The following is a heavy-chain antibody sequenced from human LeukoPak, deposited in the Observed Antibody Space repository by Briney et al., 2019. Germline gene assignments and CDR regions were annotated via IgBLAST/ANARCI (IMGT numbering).Heavy chain of an antibody. CDR3: AGDYGSWSYRFDY. CDR2: IYYSGST. Sequence: SETLSLTCTVSGGSISSYSWSWVRQPPGRGLEWIGYIYYSGSTTYNPSLKSRVTISLDTSKNQFSLKLSSVTAADTAIYYCAGDYGSWSYRFDYWGQGTLVTVSS. D-gene: IGHD3-10*01. J-gene: IGHJ4*02. V-gene: IGHV4-59*12. CDR1: GGSISSYS.